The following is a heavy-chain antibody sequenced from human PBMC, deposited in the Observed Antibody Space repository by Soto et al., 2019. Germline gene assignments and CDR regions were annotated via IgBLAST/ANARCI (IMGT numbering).Heavy chain of an antibody. CDR3: ARVSRHMPEKYYYYYGMDV. J-gene: IGHJ6*02. CDR1: GYTFTSYG. CDR2: ISAYNGNT. V-gene: IGHV1-18*04. D-gene: IGHD2-2*01. Sequence: ASVKVSCKASGYTFTSYGISWVRQAPGQGLEWMGWISAYNGNTNYAQKLQGRVTMTTDTSTSTAYMELRSLRSDDTAVYYCARVSRHMPEKYYYYYGMDVWGQGTTVTVSS.